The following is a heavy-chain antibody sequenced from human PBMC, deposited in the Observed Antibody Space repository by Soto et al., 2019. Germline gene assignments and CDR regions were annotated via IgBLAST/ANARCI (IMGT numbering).Heavy chain of an antibody. D-gene: IGHD3-3*01. V-gene: IGHV4-34*01. CDR3: ARFTPSYDFWSGYYGSWFDP. Sequence: LSLTCAVYGGSFSGYYWSWIRQPPGKGLEWIGEINHSGSTNYNPSPKSRVTISVDTSKNQFSLKLSSVTAADTAVYYCARFTPSYDFWSGYYGSWFDPWGQGTLVTVSS. CDR1: GGSFSGYY. CDR2: INHSGST. J-gene: IGHJ5*02.